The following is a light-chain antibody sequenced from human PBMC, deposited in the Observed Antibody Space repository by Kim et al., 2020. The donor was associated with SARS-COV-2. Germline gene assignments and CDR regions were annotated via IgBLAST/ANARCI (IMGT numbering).Light chain of an antibody. V-gene: IGLV6-57*01. J-gene: IGLJ3*02. CDR2: EEN. CDR3: QSYDSRNQV. Sequence: GKTVTISGTRSSGSIASNYVQWDQPRPGSSPTTVIYEENHRPSGVSDRFSGPIDSSSNSASLPISGLKTEDEADYYCQSYDSRNQVFGGGTQLTVL. CDR1: SGSIASNY.